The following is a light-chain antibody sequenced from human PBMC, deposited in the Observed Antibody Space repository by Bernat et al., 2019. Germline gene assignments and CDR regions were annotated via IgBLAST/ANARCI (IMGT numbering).Light chain of an antibody. CDR3: QQRSNWPWT. CDR2: DSS. CDR1: QSVTGY. V-gene: IGKV3-11*01. Sequence: EIVLTQSPATLSLSPGDRATLSCRASQSVTGYLAWYQQKPGQAPRLLIYDSSNRATGIPARFSGSGSGTAFTLIINNLEPEDFAIYYCQQRSNWPWTFGQGTKLEIK. J-gene: IGKJ1*01.